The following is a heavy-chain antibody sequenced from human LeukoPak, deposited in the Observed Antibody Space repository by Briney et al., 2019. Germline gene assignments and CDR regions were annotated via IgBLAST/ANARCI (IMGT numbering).Heavy chain of an antibody. CDR2: ISYDGTNK. Sequence: KSLRLSCTASGFVFSSYGMHWVRQAPGKGLEWVAVISYDGTNKFYADSVKGRFTISRDNSKNTLYLQMTSLRDEDTAVYYCAKDAHSYFDISGPGGYWGQGTLVTVSS. V-gene: IGHV3-30*18. CDR1: GFVFSSYG. D-gene: IGHD3-22*01. J-gene: IGHJ4*02. CDR3: AKDAHSYFDISGPGGY.